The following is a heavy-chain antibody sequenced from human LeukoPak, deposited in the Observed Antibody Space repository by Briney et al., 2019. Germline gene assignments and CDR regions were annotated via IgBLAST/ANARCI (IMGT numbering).Heavy chain of an antibody. V-gene: IGHV1-2*02. CDR3: ARNDILTGYYAGH. J-gene: IGHJ4*02. D-gene: IGHD3-9*01. CDR1: GYTYTGYY. Sequence: ASVKVSCKASGYTYTGYYMHWVRQAPGQGLEWMGWNNPNSGGTNYAQKFQGRVTMTRDTSISTAYMELSRLRSDDTAVYYCARNDILTGYYAGHWGQGTLVTVSS. CDR2: NNPNSGGT.